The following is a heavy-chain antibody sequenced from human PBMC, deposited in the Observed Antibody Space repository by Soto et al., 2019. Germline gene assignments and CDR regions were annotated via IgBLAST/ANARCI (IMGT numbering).Heavy chain of an antibody. Sequence: PSETLSLTCTVSGGSISSGCYYWSWIRQHPGKGLEWIGYIYYSGSTYYNPSLKSRVTISVDTSKNQFSLKLSSVTAADTAVYYCARDGDGHHYYYYGMDVWGQGTTVTVSS. CDR2: IYYSGST. J-gene: IGHJ6*02. D-gene: IGHD7-27*01. CDR3: ARDGDGHHYYYYGMDV. V-gene: IGHV4-31*03. CDR1: GGSISSGCYY.